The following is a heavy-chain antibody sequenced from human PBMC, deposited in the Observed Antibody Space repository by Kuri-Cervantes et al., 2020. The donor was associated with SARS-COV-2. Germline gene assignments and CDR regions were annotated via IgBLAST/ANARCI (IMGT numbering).Heavy chain of an antibody. J-gene: IGHJ4*02. D-gene: IGHD3-3*01. V-gene: IGHV3-49*04. CDR3: TSNDFWSGYYHDY. CDR2: IRSKAYGGTT. Sequence: GGSLRLSCAVSGFTFNSFSINWVRQAPGMGLEWVGFIRSKAYGGTTEYAASVKGRFTISRDDSKSIAYLQMNSLKTEDTAVYYCTSNDFWSGYYHDYWGQGTLVTVSS. CDR1: GFTFNSFS.